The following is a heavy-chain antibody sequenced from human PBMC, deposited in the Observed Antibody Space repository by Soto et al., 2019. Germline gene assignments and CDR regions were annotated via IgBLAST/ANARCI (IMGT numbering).Heavy chain of an antibody. CDR1: GGSISSSSYY. D-gene: IGHD3-3*01. CDR3: ARSGEWLLLGPTDY. J-gene: IGHJ4*02. CDR2: IFHSGST. V-gene: IGHV4-39*01. Sequence: QLQLQESGPGLVKPSETLSLTCTVSGGSISSSSYYWGWIRQPPGKGLEWIGSIFHSGSTYYNPSLKSRVTISVDTSKNQFSLKLSSVTAADTAVYYCARSGEWLLLGPTDYWGQGTLVTVSS.